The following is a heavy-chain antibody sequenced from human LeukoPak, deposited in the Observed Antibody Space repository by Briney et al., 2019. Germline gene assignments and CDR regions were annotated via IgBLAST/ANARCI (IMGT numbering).Heavy chain of an antibody. CDR3: AKDRAELLWFGGELDY. J-gene: IGHJ4*02. Sequence: GSLRLSCAASGFTFSSYGMHWVRQAPGKGLEWVAFIRYDGSNKYYADSVKGRFTISRDNSKNTLYLQMNSLRAEDTAVYYCAKDRAELLWFGGELDYWGQGTLVTVSS. D-gene: IGHD3-10*01. CDR2: IRYDGSNK. V-gene: IGHV3-30*02. CDR1: GFTFSSYG.